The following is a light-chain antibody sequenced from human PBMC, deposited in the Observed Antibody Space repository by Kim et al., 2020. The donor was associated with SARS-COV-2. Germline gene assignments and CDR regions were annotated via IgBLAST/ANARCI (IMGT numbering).Light chain of an antibody. V-gene: IGKV1-16*02. CDR2: GAS. CDR3: HQYDTLPFT. J-gene: IGKJ4*01. CDR1: QGINNH. Sequence: ASVGDRVTITCRASQGINNHLAWFQQKPGKAPKSLMYGASSLHSGVPSQFSGSGSGTDFTLTISSLQPDDFATYYCHQYDTLPFTFGGGTKVDIK.